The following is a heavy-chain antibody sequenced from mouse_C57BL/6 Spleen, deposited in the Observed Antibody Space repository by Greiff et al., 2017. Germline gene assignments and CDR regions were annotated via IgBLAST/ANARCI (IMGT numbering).Heavy chain of an antibody. CDR3: ARGDYDPFYAMDY. CDR2: IDPSDSET. Sequence: QVQLQQPGAELVRPGSSVKLSCKASGYTFTSYWMHWVKQRPIQGLEWIGNIDPSDSETHYNQKFKDKATLTVDKSSSTAYMQRSSLTSEDSAVYYCARGDYDPFYAMDYWGQGTSVTVSS. J-gene: IGHJ4*01. V-gene: IGHV1-52*01. CDR1: GYTFTSYW. D-gene: IGHD2-4*01.